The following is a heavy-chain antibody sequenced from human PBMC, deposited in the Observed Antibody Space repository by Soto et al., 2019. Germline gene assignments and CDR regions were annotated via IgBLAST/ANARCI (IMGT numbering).Heavy chain of an antibody. Sequence: GESLKISCKGSGYSFTNYWISWVRQMPGKGLEWMGRIDPSDSYTNYSPSFQGHVTISIDKTISSAYVQWSSLKASDTAIYYCAIRTPSNDYWGQGTLVTVSS. J-gene: IGHJ4*02. V-gene: IGHV5-10-1*01. CDR3: AIRTPSNDY. D-gene: IGHD1-7*01. CDR1: GYSFTNYW. CDR2: IDPSDSYT.